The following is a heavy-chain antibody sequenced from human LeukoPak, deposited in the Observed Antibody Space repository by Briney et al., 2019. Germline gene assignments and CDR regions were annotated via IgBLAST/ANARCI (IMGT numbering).Heavy chain of an antibody. Sequence: EASVKVSCKASGGTFSSYAISWVRQAPGQGLEWMGRIIPILGIANYAQKFQGSVTITADKSTSTAYMELSSLRSEDTAVYYCARGGTYYYDSSGYPTDAFDIWGQGTMVTVSS. CDR2: IIPILGIA. J-gene: IGHJ3*02. V-gene: IGHV1-69*04. D-gene: IGHD3-22*01. CDR3: ARGGTYYYDSSGYPTDAFDI. CDR1: GGTFSSYA.